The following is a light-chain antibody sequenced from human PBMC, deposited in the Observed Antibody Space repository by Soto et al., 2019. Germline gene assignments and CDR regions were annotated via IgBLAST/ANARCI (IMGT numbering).Light chain of an antibody. CDR3: QQSSNWPLT. CDR1: QSVSSY. V-gene: IGKV3-11*01. Sequence: EIVLTQSPATLSLSPGERATLSCRASQSVSSYLAWYQQKPGQAPRLLIYDASNRATGIPARLSGSGSGTDFALTISSREPEDFAVYYCQQSSNWPLTFGQGTKVEIK. J-gene: IGKJ1*01. CDR2: DAS.